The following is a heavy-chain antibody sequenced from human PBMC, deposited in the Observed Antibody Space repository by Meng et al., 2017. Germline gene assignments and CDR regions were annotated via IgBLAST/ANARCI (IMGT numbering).Heavy chain of an antibody. CDR1: GFTFSDYY. D-gene: IGHD3-22*01. CDR2: ISSGSTI. CDR3: ASGGYYYDSSSARDY. Sequence: GGSLRLSCAASGFTFSDYYMSWIRQAPGKGLEWVSYISSGSTIYYADSVKGRFTISRDNAKNSLYLQMNSLRAEDTAVYYCASGGYYYDSSSARDYWGQGTLVTVSS. V-gene: IGHV3-69-1*02. J-gene: IGHJ4*02.